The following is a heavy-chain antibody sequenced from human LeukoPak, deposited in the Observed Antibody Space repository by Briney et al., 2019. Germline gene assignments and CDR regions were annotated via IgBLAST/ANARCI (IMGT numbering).Heavy chain of an antibody. CDR2: IYYSGST. CDR3: ARDTPYGSGSYWWGSGMDV. CDR1: GGSISSSSYY. V-gene: IGHV4-39*07. Sequence: SETLSLTCTVSGGSISSSSYYWGWIRQPPGKGLEWIGSIYYSGSTYYNPSLKSRVTISVDTSKNQFSLKLSSVTAADTAVYYCARDTPYGSGSYWWGSGMDVWGQGTTVTVSS. J-gene: IGHJ6*02. D-gene: IGHD3-10*01.